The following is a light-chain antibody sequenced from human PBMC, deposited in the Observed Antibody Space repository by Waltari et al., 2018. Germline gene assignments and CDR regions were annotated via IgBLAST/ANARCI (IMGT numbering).Light chain of an antibody. CDR1: SSDGGGYNY. CDR2: EVS. V-gene: IGLV2-14*01. Sequence: QSALTQPASVSGSPGQSITIPCTGTSSDGGGYNYVSWYQQHPGKAPKLMIYEVSNRPSGVSNRFSGSKSGNTASLTISGLQAEDEADYYCSSYTTSSTLPWVFGGGTKLTVL. J-gene: IGLJ3*02. CDR3: SSYTTSSTLPWV.